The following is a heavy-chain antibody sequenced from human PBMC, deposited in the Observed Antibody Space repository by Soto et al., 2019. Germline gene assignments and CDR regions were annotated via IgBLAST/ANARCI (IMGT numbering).Heavy chain of an antibody. J-gene: IGHJ6*03. D-gene: IGHD2-2*01. Sequence: SGTLSLTCAVYGGSFSGYYWSWIRQPPGKGLEWIGEINHSGSTNYNPSLKSRVTISVDTSKNQFSLKLSSVTAADTAVYYCAREDEDIVVVPAAGQRYYYYYMDVWGKGTTVTVSS. V-gene: IGHV4-34*01. CDR2: INHSGST. CDR3: AREDEDIVVVPAAGQRYYYYYMDV. CDR1: GGSFSGYY.